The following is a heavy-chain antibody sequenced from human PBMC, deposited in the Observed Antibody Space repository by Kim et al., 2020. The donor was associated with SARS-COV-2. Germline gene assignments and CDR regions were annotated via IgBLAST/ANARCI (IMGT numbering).Heavy chain of an antibody. CDR1: GFTFGDYA. CDR2: IRSKAYGGTT. V-gene: IGHV3-49*04. Sequence: GGSLRLSCTASGFTFGDYAMSWVRQAPGKGLEWVGFIRSKAYGGTTEYAASVKGRFTISRDDSKSIAYLQMNSLKTEDTAVYYCTRDPGRFLEWLLLDYWGQGTLVTVSS. CDR3: TRDPGRFLEWLLLDY. J-gene: IGHJ4*02. D-gene: IGHD3-3*01.